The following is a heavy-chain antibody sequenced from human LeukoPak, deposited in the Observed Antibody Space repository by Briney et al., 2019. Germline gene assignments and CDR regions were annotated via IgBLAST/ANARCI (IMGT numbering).Heavy chain of an antibody. D-gene: IGHD2-15*01. CDR2: IYYSGST. Sequence: SETLSLTCTVSGVSISGYYWNWIRQPPGKGLEWIGYIYYSGSTNYNPSLKSRVTMSLDTSKNQFSLKLSSVTAADTAVYHCARDSGSNFDYWGQGTLVTVSS. CDR3: ARDSGSNFDY. V-gene: IGHV4-59*01. CDR1: GVSISGYY. J-gene: IGHJ4*02.